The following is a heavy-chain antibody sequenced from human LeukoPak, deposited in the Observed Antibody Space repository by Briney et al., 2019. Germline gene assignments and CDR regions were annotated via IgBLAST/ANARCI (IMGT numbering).Heavy chain of an antibody. CDR3: AKDPTIVVVPSATGYNY. J-gene: IGHJ4*02. CDR1: GFTFSSYA. CDR2: ISGSGGST. Sequence: GGPLRLSCAASGFTFSSYAMSWVRQAPGKGLEWVSAISGSGGSTYYADSVKGRFTISRDNSKNTLYLQMNSLRAEDTAVYYSAKDPTIVVVPSATGYNYWGQGTLVTVSS. V-gene: IGHV3-23*01. D-gene: IGHD2-2*01.